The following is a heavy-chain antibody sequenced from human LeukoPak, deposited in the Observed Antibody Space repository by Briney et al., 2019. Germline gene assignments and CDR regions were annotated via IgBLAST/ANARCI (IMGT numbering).Heavy chain of an antibody. CDR3: ARVPLGGSWFYFDY. CDR2: IYYSGST. D-gene: IGHD1-26*01. CDR1: GGSISSYY. V-gene: IGHV4-59*01. J-gene: IGHJ4*02. Sequence: SETLSLTCTVSGGSISSYYWSWIRQPPGKGLEWIGYIYYSGSTNYNPSLKSRVTISVDTSKNQFSLKLSSVTAADTAVYYCARVPLGGSWFYFDYWGQGTLVTVSS.